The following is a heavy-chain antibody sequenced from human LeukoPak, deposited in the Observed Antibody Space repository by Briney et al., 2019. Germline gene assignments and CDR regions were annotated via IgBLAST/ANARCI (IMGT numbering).Heavy chain of an antibody. Sequence: GSLRLSCAASGFTFSSYAMSWVRQAPGKGLEWIGEINHSGSTNYNPSLKSRVTISVDTSKNQFSLKLSSVTAADTAVYYCARGDIVVVVAATHYYYYYGMDVWGQGTTVTVSS. D-gene: IGHD2-15*01. CDR3: ARGDIVVVVAATHYYYYYGMDV. CDR1: GFTFSSYA. CDR2: INHSGST. V-gene: IGHV4-34*01. J-gene: IGHJ6*02.